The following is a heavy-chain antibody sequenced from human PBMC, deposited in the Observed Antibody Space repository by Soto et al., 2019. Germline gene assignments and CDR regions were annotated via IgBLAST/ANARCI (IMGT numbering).Heavy chain of an antibody. V-gene: IGHV5-10-1*01. CDR3: VSWVSAHFDY. Sequence: PGESLKISCKGSGYSFTDNWISWVRQMAGKGLEWMGKIDPNDAYTNYSPSFQGHVTISVDKSANTAYLQWSSLRASDTAVYYCVSWVSAHFDYWGQGTLVTVSS. CDR2: IDPNDAYT. J-gene: IGHJ4*02. CDR1: GYSFTDNW. D-gene: IGHD2-8*01.